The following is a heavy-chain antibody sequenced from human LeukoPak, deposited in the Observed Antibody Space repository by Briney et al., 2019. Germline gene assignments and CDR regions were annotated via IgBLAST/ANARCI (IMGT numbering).Heavy chain of an antibody. CDR1: GFTFSSYG. CDR2: ISGSGGST. J-gene: IGHJ5*02. CDR3: ARDARRVATNDWFDP. D-gene: IGHD5-12*01. V-gene: IGHV3-23*01. Sequence: GGSLRLSCAASGFTFSSYGMSWVRQAPGKGLEWVSAISGSGGSTYYADSVKGRFTISRDNSKNTLYLQMNSLRAEDTAVYYCARDARRVATNDWFDPWGQGTLVTVSS.